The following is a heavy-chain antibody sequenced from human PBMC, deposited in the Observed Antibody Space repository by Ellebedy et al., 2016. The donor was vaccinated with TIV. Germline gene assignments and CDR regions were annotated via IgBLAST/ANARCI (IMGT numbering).Heavy chain of an antibody. J-gene: IGHJ5*02. Sequence: SETLSLTXTVSGGSISSSSYYWGWIRQPPGKGLEWIGSIYYSGSTYYNPSLKSRVTISVDTSKNQFSLKLSSVTAADTAVYYCAAGRKVATITLLRYRWFDPWGQGTLVTVSS. CDR1: GGSISSSSYY. CDR3: AAGRKVATITLLRYRWFDP. CDR2: IYYSGST. D-gene: IGHD5-12*01. V-gene: IGHV4-39*01.